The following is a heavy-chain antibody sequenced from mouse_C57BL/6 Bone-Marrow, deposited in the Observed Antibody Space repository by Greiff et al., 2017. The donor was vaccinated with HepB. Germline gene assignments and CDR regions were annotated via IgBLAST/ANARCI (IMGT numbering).Heavy chain of an antibody. CDR2: IYPRSGNT. D-gene: IGHD1-1*01. J-gene: IGHJ3*01. CDR1: GYTFTSYG. Sequence: VKLQQSGAELARPGASVKLSCKASGYTFTSYGISWVKQRTGQGLEWIGEIYPRSGNTYYNEKFKGKATLTADKSSSTAYMELRSLTSEDSAVYFCARDGGTWFAYWGQGTLVTVSA. V-gene: IGHV1-81*01. CDR3: ARDGGTWFAY.